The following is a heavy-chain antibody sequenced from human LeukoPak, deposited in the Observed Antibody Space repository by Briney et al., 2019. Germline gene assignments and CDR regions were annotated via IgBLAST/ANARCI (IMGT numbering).Heavy chain of an antibody. D-gene: IGHD1-26*01. J-gene: IGHJ4*02. CDR1: GGSISSSGFY. V-gene: IGHV4-39*01. Sequence: PSETPSLTCTVSGGSISSSGFYWGWIRQPPGKGLEWIGSIYYTGSTYYNPSLESRVTISVDTSKNQLSLKLSSVTAADTAVYYCARTHSGTYYGFDYWGQGTLVTVSS. CDR3: ARTHSGTYYGFDY. CDR2: IYYTGST.